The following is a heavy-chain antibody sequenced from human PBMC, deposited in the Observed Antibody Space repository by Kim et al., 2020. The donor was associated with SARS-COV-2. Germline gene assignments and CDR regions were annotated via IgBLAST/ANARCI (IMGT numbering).Heavy chain of an antibody. CDR3: ARPDILTGYYAFDI. J-gene: IGHJ3*02. V-gene: IGHV4-61*07. Sequence: NPTLKSRVTISVDTSKNQFSLKLSSVTAADTAVYYCARPDILTGYYAFDIWGQGTMVTVSS. D-gene: IGHD3-9*01.